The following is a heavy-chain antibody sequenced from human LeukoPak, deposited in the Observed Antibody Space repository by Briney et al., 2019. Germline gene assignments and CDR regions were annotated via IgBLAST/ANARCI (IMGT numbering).Heavy chain of an antibody. Sequence: PGGSLRLSCAASGFTFSSYSMNWVRQAPGKGLEWVSYFGSSSGTIHYADSVRGRFTISRDNAKMSLYLQMNSLRVEDTAVYYCARSNGLRYFDRWGQGTLVTVSS. D-gene: IGHD2-8*01. V-gene: IGHV3-48*04. J-gene: IGHJ4*02. CDR1: GFTFSSYS. CDR3: ARSNGLRYFDR. CDR2: FGSSSGTI.